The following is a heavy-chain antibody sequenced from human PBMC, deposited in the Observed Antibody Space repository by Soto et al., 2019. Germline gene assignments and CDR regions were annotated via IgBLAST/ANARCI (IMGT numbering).Heavy chain of an antibody. CDR1: GGSFSGYY. J-gene: IGHJ6*03. CDR2: INHSGST. V-gene: IGHV4-34*01. Sequence: SETLSLTCAVYGGSFSGYYWSWIRQPPGKGLEWIGEINHSGSTNYNPSLKSRVTISVDTSKNQFSLKLSSVTAADTAVYYCARAGKIVVVPAAMRHYYYYMDVWGKGTTVTVSS. CDR3: ARAGKIVVVPAAMRHYYYYMDV. D-gene: IGHD2-2*01.